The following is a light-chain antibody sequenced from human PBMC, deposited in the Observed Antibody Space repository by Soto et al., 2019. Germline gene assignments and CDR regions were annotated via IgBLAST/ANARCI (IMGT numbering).Light chain of an antibody. CDR3: GTWDSSLSAWV. V-gene: IGLV1-51*01. J-gene: IGLJ3*02. CDR2: DNN. Sequence: PGQKVTISCSGSSSNIGNNYVSWYQQLPGTAPKLLIYDNNKRPSGIPDRFSGSKSGTSATLGITGLQTGDEADYYCGTWDSSLSAWVFGGGTQLTVL. CDR1: SSNIGNNY.